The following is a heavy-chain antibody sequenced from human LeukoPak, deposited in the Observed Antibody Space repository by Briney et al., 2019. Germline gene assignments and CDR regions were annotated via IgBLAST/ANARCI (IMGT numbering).Heavy chain of an antibody. J-gene: IGHJ3*02. CDR2: IIPIFGTA. CDR1: GGTFSSYA. Sequence: SVKVSCKASGGTFSSYAISWVRQAPGQGLEWKGGIIPIFGTANYAQKFQGRVTITADESTSTAYMELSSLRSEDTAVYYCARGAILYYYDSSGYFGVPGAFDIWGQGTMVTVSS. V-gene: IGHV1-69*13. CDR3: ARGAILYYYDSSGYFGVPGAFDI. D-gene: IGHD3-22*01.